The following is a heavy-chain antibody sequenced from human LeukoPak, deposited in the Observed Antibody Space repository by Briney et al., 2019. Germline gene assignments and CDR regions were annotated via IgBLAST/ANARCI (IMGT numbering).Heavy chain of an antibody. CDR1: GGSMSPFY. CDR2: IYYSGGT. Sequence: SETLSLTCTVSGGSMSPFYWSWIRQSPGKGLEWIGSIYYSGGTNYNPSLKSRVTISVDTSKNQFSLELSSVTAADTAVYYCAVNSTKHAFDIWGQGTMVTVSS. D-gene: IGHD1-1*01. CDR3: AVNSTKHAFDI. J-gene: IGHJ3*02. V-gene: IGHV4-59*08.